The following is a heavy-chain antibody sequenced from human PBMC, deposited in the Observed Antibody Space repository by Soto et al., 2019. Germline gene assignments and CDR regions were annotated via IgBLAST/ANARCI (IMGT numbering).Heavy chain of an antibody. CDR3: VRASMPKAHFDD. Sequence: QMQLQESGPGLVKPSETLSLTCTVSGGSIRGYYWSWIRQPAGRGLEWIGRMHTSGSTNYNPSLKSRVTISVDMSKTQISLKLTSVTAADTALYYCVRASMPKAHFDDWGPGTLVTVSS. D-gene: IGHD2-2*01. CDR1: GGSIRGYY. J-gene: IGHJ4*02. CDR2: MHTSGST. V-gene: IGHV4-4*07.